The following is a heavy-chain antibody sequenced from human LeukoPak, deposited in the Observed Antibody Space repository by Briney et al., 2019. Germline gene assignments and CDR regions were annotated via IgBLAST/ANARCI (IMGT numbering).Heavy chain of an antibody. CDR3: ARASGVSDWFRADH. J-gene: IGHJ4*02. D-gene: IGHD3-9*01. Sequence: SETLSLTCTVSGGSISSYYWTWIRQPPGKGLEWIGYVYYSGSTNYSPSLKSRVTISLDTSKNQFSLKVRSVTAADTAVYYCARASGVSDWFRADHWGQGTLVTVSS. V-gene: IGHV4-59*01. CDR2: VYYSGST. CDR1: GGSISSYY.